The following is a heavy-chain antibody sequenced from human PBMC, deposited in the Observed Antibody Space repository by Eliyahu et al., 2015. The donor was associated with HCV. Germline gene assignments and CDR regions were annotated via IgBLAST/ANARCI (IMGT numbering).Heavy chain of an antibody. Sequence: STYYANSVKGRFTISRDNSKNTLYLQMGSLRAEDMAVYYCARGPNRGFFMDVWGQGTTVTVSS. J-gene: IGHJ6*02. V-gene: IGHV3-64*01. CDR2: ST. CDR3: ARGPNRGFFMDV. D-gene: IGHD1-14*01.